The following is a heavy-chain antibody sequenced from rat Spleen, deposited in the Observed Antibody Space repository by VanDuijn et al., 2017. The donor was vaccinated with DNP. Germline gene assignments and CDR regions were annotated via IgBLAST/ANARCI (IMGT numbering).Heavy chain of an antibody. Sequence: EVQLVESGGDLVQPGRSLKLSCAASGFTFSDYAMAWVRQSPKKGLEWVATIIYDGSSTFHRDSVKGRFTISRDNAENALYLQMNSLRSEDMATYYCARWYNSGFFFDYWGQGVMVTVSS. J-gene: IGHJ2*01. CDR3: ARWYNSGFFFDY. CDR2: IIYDGSST. CDR1: GFTFSDYA. V-gene: IGHV5-7*01. D-gene: IGHD4-3*01.